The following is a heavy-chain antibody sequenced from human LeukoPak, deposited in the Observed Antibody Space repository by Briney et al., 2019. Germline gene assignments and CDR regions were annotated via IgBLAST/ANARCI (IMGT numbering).Heavy chain of an antibody. V-gene: IGHV3-20*04. J-gene: IGHJ4*02. CDR3: ARERTYYYDSNPDYFDY. CDR2: INWNGGST. D-gene: IGHD3-22*01. Sequence: GGSLSLSCAASGFTFDDYGMSWVRQAPGKGLEWVSGINWNGGSTGYADSVKGRFTISRDNAKNSLYLQMNSLRAGDTALYYCARERTYYYDSNPDYFDYWGQGTLVTVSS. CDR1: GFTFDDYG.